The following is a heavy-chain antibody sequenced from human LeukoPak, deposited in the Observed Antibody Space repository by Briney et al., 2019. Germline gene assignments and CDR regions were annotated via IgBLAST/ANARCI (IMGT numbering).Heavy chain of an antibody. CDR3: ARERIIYGDYGDAFDI. Sequence: NPGGSLRLSCAASGFTFYTYSMNWVRQAPGKGLEWVSSISSSSNYIYYADSVKGRFTISRNNAKNSLYPQMNSLRAEDTAVYYCARERIIYGDYGDAFDIWGQGTMVTVSS. CDR2: ISSSSNYI. J-gene: IGHJ3*02. CDR1: GFTFYTYS. V-gene: IGHV3-21*01. D-gene: IGHD4-17*01.